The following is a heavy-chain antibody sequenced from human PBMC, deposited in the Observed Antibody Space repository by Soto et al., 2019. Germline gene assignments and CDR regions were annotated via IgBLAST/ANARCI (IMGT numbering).Heavy chain of an antibody. CDR3: ARPEKREDYYYYYYMDV. Sequence: SETLSLTCAVYGGSFSGYYWSWIRQPPGKGLERIGEINHSGSTNYNPSLKSRVTISVETSKNQFSLKLSSVTAADTAVYYCARPEKREDYYYYYYMDVWGKGTTVTVSS. V-gene: IGHV4-34*01. J-gene: IGHJ6*03. CDR1: GGSFSGYY. CDR2: INHSGST.